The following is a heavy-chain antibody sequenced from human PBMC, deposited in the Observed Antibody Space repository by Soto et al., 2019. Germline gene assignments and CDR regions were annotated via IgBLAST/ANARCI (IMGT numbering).Heavy chain of an antibody. D-gene: IGHD3-16*01. J-gene: IGHJ4*02. CDR3: ARGGGNFDQ. V-gene: IGHV3-7*04. CDR1: GFSLRGYW. CDR2: VKQDGSDK. Sequence: EVQLVESGGGLVQPGGSLRLTCAASGFSLRGYWMSWVRQAPGKGLEWVANVKQDGSDKYYVDSVKGRFTISRDNAKNSVSLQMDSLRVEDTAVYYCARGGGNFDQWGQGTLVIVSS.